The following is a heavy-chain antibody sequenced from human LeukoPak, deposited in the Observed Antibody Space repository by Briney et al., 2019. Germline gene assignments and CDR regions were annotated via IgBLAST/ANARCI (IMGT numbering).Heavy chain of an antibody. CDR2: ISGSSSYI. CDR3: ARDYYGSGSLDY. CDR1: GFTFSSYS. J-gene: IGHJ4*02. V-gene: IGHV3-21*01. Sequence: GGSLRLPCAASGFTFSSYSMNWVRQAPGKGLEWVSSISGSSSYIYYADSEKGRFTISRDNAKNSLYLQMNSLRAEDTAVYYCARDYYGSGSLDYWGQGTLVTVSS. D-gene: IGHD3-10*01.